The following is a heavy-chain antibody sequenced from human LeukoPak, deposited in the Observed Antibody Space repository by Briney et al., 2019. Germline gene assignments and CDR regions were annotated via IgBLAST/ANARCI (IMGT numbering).Heavy chain of an antibody. V-gene: IGHV5-51*01. CDR1: GYSFTTYW. Sequence: GESLKISCKGSGYSFTTYWIAWVRQMPGKGLEWMGIIFPDDSYARYSPPFQGQVTFSVDKFISTAYLQWTSLKTSDTAMYYCARYGENYRPPFDFWGQGTLVTVSS. CDR2: IFPDDSYA. CDR3: ARYGENYRPPFDF. D-gene: IGHD4/OR15-4a*01. J-gene: IGHJ4*02.